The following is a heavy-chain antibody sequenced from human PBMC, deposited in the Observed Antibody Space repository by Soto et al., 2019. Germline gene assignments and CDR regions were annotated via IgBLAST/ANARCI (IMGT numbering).Heavy chain of an antibody. CDR2: ISSSGTSA. J-gene: IGHJ4*02. CDR3: ARDRGAVTGQYFDY. D-gene: IGHD6-19*01. CDR1: GFTFSAVY. Sequence: QVQLEESGGGLVKPGGSLRLSCAASGFTFSAVYMSWIRQAPNKGLEYISYISSSGTSANYADSVKGCFTISRDNAKNSLYLQMNSLRAADTAVYYCARDRGAVTGQYFDYWGQGALVTVSS. V-gene: IGHV3-11*05.